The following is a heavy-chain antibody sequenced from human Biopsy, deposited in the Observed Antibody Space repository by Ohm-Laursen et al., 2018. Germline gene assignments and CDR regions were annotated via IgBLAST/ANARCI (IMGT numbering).Heavy chain of an antibody. CDR2: LNPFSGNS. J-gene: IGHJ5*02. V-gene: IGHV1-8*01. D-gene: IGHD1-7*01. CDR3: GRAVRNQLLTDP. CDR1: GYTFTSYD. Sequence: VSSVKVSCKASGYTFTSYDITWVRQASGPGPEWIGWLNPFSGNSNFGQKFRGRVTVTSDTSLSTAYMELSGLTSDDTATYYCGRAVRNQLLTDPWGQGTLVTVTS.